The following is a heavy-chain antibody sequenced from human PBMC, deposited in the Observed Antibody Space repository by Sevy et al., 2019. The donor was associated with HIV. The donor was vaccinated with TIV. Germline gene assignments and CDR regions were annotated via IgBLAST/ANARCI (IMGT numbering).Heavy chain of an antibody. CDR3: ARLGGYSSYYYYMDV. CDR1: GGSISSYY. D-gene: IGHD6-19*01. V-gene: IGHV4-59*08. J-gene: IGHJ6*03. CDR2: IYYSGST. Sequence: SETLSLTCTVSGGSISSYYWSWIRQPPGKGLEWIGYIYYSGSTNYNPYLKSQVTISVDTSKNQFSLKLSSVTAADTAVYYCARLGGYSSYYYYMDVWGKRTTVTVSS.